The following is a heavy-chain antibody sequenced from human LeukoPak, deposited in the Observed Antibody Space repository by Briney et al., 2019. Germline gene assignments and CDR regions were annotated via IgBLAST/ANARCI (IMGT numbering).Heavy chain of an antibody. CDR2: TYYRSKWYN. D-gene: IGHD1-1*01. V-gene: IGHV6-1*01. J-gene: IGHJ3*02. CDR3: ANSKPMWNDAFDI. CDR1: GDSVSSNSAL. Sequence: SQTLSLTCAISGDSVSSNSALWNCIRQSPSRGLEWLGRTYYRSKWYNDYAVSVKSRITINADTSKNQFSLQLNSVTPEDTAVYYCANSKPMWNDAFDIWGQGTMVTVSS.